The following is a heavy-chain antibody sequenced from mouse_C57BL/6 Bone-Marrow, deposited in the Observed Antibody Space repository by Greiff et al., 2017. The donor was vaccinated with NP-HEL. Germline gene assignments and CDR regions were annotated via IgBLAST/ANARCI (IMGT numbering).Heavy chain of an antibody. D-gene: IGHD1-1*01. CDR1: GYAFTNYL. V-gene: IGHV1-54*01. Sequence: VQLQQSGAELVRPGTSVKVSCKASGYAFTNYLIEWVKQRPGQGLEWIGVINPGSGGTNYNEKFKGKATLTADKSSSTAYMQLSSLTSEDSAVYFWARSESGSSPYYYAMDYWGQGTSVTVSS. J-gene: IGHJ4*01. CDR3: ARSESGSSPYYYAMDY. CDR2: INPGSGGT.